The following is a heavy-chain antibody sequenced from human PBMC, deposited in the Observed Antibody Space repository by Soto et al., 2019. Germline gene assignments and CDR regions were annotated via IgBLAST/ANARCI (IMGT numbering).Heavy chain of an antibody. CDR3: ARQAVPKFPKFVVVPAAMHHYYYYGMDV. Sequence: PSETLSLTCTVSGGSISSSSYYWGWIRQPPGKGLEWIGSIYYSGSTYYNPSLKSRVTISVDTSKNQFSLKLSSVIAADTAVYYCARQAVPKFPKFVVVPAAMHHYYYYGMDVWGQGTTVTVSS. D-gene: IGHD2-2*01. V-gene: IGHV4-39*01. CDR1: GGSISSSSYY. J-gene: IGHJ6*02. CDR2: IYYSGST.